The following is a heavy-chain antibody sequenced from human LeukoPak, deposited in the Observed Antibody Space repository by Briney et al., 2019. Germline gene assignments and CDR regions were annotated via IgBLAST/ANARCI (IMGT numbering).Heavy chain of an antibody. J-gene: IGHJ5*02. CDR1: GYSISSGYY. D-gene: IGHD1-14*01. CDR3: GRGPQVRHRGPRGPAP. CDR2: INGSGNS. V-gene: IGHV4-38-2*01. Sequence: SETLSLTCAVSGYSISSGYYWGWIRQPPGKGLEWIGEINGSGNSNYNPSLKSRVTISIDTSKNQFSLKLTSVTAADTALYYCGRGPQVRHRGPRGPAPGGQGTLVPVPS.